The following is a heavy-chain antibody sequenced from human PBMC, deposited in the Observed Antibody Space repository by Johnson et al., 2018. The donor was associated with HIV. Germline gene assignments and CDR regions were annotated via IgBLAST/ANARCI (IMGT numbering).Heavy chain of an antibody. CDR2: ISFDGSNK. D-gene: IGHD3-3*01. CDR3: AKDTFMVLEKSVDACDV. CDR1: GFTFSDYY. Sequence: QVQLVESGGGLVKPGGSLRLSCAASGFTFSDYYMSWIRQAPGKGLEWVAVISFDGSNKYYADSVKGLFTISRDNSNNTLYLQMNSLRAEDTAVYYCAKDTFMVLEKSVDACDVWGQGRKGTFSS. J-gene: IGHJ3*01. V-gene: IGHV3-30*18.